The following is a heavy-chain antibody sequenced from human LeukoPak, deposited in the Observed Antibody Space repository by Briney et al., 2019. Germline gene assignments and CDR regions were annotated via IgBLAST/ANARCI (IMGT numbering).Heavy chain of an antibody. J-gene: IGHJ6*03. CDR3: ASGATSWAHMDV. Sequence: NPSETLSLTCTVFGGSISTSYWSWIRQSAGKGLEWIGRIYVTGRTNYNPSLESRVTVSLDTSKNQFSLKLRSVTAADTAVYYCASGATSWAHMDVWGEGTTVTVSS. V-gene: IGHV4-4*07. CDR2: IYVTGRT. D-gene: IGHD3-16*01. CDR1: GGSISTSY.